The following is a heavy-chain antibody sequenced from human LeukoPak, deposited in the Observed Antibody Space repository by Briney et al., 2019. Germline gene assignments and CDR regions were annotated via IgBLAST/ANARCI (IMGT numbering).Heavy chain of an antibody. CDR2: ISSSGSTI. D-gene: IGHD3-22*01. CDR1: GFTFSSYE. CDR3: ARDRLPYYDNSGETSPDY. J-gene: IGHJ4*02. V-gene: IGHV3-48*03. Sequence: GGSLRLSCAASGFTFSSYEMNWVRQAPGKGLEWVSYISSSGSTIYYADSVKGRLTVSRDNAKNSLYLQLNSLRAEDTAVYYCARDRLPYYDNSGETSPDYWGQGTLVTVSS.